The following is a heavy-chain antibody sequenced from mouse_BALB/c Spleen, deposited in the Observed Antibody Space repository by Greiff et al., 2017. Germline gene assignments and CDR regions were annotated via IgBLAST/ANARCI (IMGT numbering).Heavy chain of an antibody. CDR1: GYTFTSYY. CDR3: ARSPTAYYAMDY. V-gene: IGHV1S56*01. J-gene: IGHJ4*01. CDR2: IYPGNVNT. Sequence: VQLQQSGPELVKPGASVRISCKASGYTFTSYYIHWVKQRPGQGLEWIGWIYPGNVNTKYNEKFKGKATLTADKSSSTAYMQLSSLTSEDSAVYFCARSPTAYYAMDYWGQGTSVTVSS. D-gene: IGHD1-2*01.